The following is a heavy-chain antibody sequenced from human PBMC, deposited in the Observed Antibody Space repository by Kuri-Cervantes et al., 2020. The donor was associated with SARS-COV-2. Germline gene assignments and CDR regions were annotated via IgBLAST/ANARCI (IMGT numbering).Heavy chain of an antibody. Sequence: GESLKISCEVSGFLFSASAIHWVRQASGKGLEWVGRVRGKANNYATAYAASVKGRFTISRDDSKNTAYLQMNSLKTEDTAVYYCAREGEEGTRSFYCSSTSCLRRPATVKFDYWGQGTLVTVSS. J-gene: IGHJ4*02. CDR1: GFLFSASA. V-gene: IGHV3-73*01. CDR3: AREGEEGTRSFYCSSTSCLRRPATVKFDY. D-gene: IGHD2-2*01. CDR2: VRGKANNYAT.